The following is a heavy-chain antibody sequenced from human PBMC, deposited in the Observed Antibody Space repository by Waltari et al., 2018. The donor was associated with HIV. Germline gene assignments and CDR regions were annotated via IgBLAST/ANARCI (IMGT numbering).Heavy chain of an antibody. D-gene: IGHD4-17*01. Sequence: QVQLQESGPGLVKPSETLSLTCTVSGGSVSSGSYYWSWIRQPPGKGLEWIGYIYYSGSTHYNPSLRSRVTISVDTSKNQFSLKLSSVTAADTAVYYCARDRAMTTVTTSEWIIYYYGMDVWGQGTTVTVSS. CDR2: IYYSGST. J-gene: IGHJ6*02. CDR1: GGSVSSGSYY. CDR3: ARDRAMTTVTTSEWIIYYYGMDV. V-gene: IGHV4-61*01.